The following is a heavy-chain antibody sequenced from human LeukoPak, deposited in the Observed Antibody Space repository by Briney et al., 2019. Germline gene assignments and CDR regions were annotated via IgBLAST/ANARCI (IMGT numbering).Heavy chain of an antibody. J-gene: IGHJ4*02. V-gene: IGHV3-33*01. CDR2: ISYDGSKK. CDR3: ARAFSFYCGGECSLGY. CDR1: GFTFTSYG. D-gene: IGHD2-21*01. Sequence: GGSLRLSCAASGFTFTSYGMHWVRQAPGKGLEWVAVISYDGSKKYYADSVKGRFTIYRDNSKNKLYLLINSLRAEDTAVYYCARAFSFYCGGECSLGYWGQGSLVTVSS.